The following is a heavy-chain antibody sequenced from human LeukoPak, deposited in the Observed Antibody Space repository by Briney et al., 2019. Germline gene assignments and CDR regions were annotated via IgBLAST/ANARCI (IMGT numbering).Heavy chain of an antibody. CDR3: ARVDYYDSSGYYPGFDP. CDR1: GYTFTGYY. CDR2: INPNSGGT. J-gene: IGHJ5*02. Sequence: ASVKVSCKASGYTFTGYYMHWVRQAPGQGLEWMGWINPNSGGTNYAQKFQGRGTMTRDTSISTAYMELSRLRSDDTAVYYCARVDYYDSSGYYPGFDPWGQGTLVTVSS. V-gene: IGHV1-2*02. D-gene: IGHD3-22*01.